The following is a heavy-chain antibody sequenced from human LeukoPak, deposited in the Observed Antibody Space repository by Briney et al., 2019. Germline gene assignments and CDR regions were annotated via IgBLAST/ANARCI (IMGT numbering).Heavy chain of an antibody. J-gene: IGHJ4*02. CDR2: ISGSSTYI. CDR1: GFTFSSYS. CDR3: ARAKPLPLMAHYFHY. D-gene: IGHD3-16*02. Sequence: GGSLRLSSAASGFTFSSYSMNWVRQAPGKGLEWVSSISGSSTYIYYADSVKGRFTISRDNAKNSLYLQMNSLRAEDTAIYYCARAKPLPLMAHYFHYWGQGTLLTVSS. V-gene: IGHV3-21*01.